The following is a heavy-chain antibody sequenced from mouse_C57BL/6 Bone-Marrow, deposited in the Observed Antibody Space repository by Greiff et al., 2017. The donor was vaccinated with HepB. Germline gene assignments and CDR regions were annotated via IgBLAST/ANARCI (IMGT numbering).Heavy chain of an antibody. Sequence: VQLQESGAELVRPGASVTLSCKASGYTFTDYEMHWVKQTPVHGLEWIGAIDPETGGTAYNQKFKGKDILTADKSSSTAYMELRSLTSEDSAVYYCTTLGGYYFDYWGQGTTLTVSS. J-gene: IGHJ2*01. D-gene: IGHD3-3*01. CDR2: IDPETGGT. CDR3: TTLGGYYFDY. V-gene: IGHV1-15*01. CDR1: GYTFTDYE.